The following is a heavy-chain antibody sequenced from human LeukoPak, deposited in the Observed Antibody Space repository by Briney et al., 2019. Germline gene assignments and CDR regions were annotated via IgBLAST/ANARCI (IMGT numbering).Heavy chain of an antibody. Sequence: SETLSLTCTVSGGSISSSSYYWGWIRQPPGKGLEWIGSIYYSGSTYYNPSLKSRVTISVDTSKNQFSLKLSSVTAADTAVYYCASYKGAGKRGGDYWGQGTLVTVSS. D-gene: IGHD3-10*01. CDR2: IYYSGST. CDR1: GGSISSSSYY. V-gene: IGHV4-39*07. CDR3: ASYKGAGKRGGDY. J-gene: IGHJ4*02.